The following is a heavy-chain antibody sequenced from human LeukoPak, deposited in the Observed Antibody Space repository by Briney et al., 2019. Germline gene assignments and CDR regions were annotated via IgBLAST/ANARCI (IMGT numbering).Heavy chain of an antibody. CDR1: GFTFSTFW. CDR3: VRGTGTPDY. CDR2: IKQDGSEK. D-gene: IGHD1-1*01. Sequence: PGGSLRLSCAASGFTFSTFWMSWVRQAPGKGLEWVANIKQDGSEKCYVDSVKGRFTISRDNAKNSLYLQMNSLRAEDTAVYYCVRGTGTPDYWGQGTLVTVSS. J-gene: IGHJ4*02. V-gene: IGHV3-7*04.